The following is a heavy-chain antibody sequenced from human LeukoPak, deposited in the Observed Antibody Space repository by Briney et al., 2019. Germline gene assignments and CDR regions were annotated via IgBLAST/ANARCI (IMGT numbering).Heavy chain of an antibody. D-gene: IGHD6-19*01. J-gene: IGHJ3*02. CDR2: ISYDGSNK. Sequence: GRSLRLSCAASGFTFSSSGMHWVSQAPGKGLEWVAAISYDGSNKYYADSVKGRFTISRDNSKNALYLQMNSLRAEDTAVYYCAKVGYSSGWTPDAFDIWGQGTMVTVSS. CDR1: GFTFSSSG. V-gene: IGHV3-30*18. CDR3: AKVGYSSGWTPDAFDI.